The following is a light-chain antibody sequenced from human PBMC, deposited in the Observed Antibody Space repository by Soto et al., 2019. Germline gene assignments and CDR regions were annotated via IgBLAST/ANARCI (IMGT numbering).Light chain of an antibody. CDR3: CSYAGSYVYV. Sequence: QSALTQPRSVSGSPGQSVTISCTGTGSGLGHYNSVSWYQYHPGKAPKLIIFDVSERPAGVPDRFSGAKSANTASLTISALQVEDEADYYCCSYAGSYVYVFGTGTKLTVL. CDR2: DVS. J-gene: IGLJ1*01. V-gene: IGLV2-11*01. CDR1: GSGLGHYNS.